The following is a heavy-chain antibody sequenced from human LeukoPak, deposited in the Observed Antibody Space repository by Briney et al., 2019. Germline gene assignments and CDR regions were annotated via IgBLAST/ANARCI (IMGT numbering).Heavy chain of an antibody. CDR3: ARDHYGDYVSAFDI. J-gene: IGHJ3*02. CDR2: IYSGGST. CDR1: GFTVSSNY. D-gene: IGHD4-17*01. Sequence: PGGSLRLSCAASGFTVSSNYMSWVCQAPGKGLEWVAVIYSGGSTYYADSVKGRFTISRDNSKNTLYLQMNSLSAEDTAVYYCARDHYGDYVSAFDIWGQGTMVTVSS. V-gene: IGHV3-66*01.